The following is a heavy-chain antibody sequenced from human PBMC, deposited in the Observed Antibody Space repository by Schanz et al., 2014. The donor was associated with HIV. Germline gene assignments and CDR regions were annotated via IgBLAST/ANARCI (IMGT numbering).Heavy chain of an antibody. CDR2: MNQDGSEK. CDR1: GFTFSRFW. CDR3: ARTAPTKYYYDSSGVRGAFDI. V-gene: IGHV3-7*01. Sequence: EVQLVDSGGGLVQPGGSLRLSCAASGFTFSRFWMSWVRQAPGMGLEWVANMNQDGSEKYYVDSVKGRFTISRDNAKNLLYLQMNSLRADDTAVYYCARTAPTKYYYDSSGVRGAFDIWGQGTMVTVSS. D-gene: IGHD3-22*01. J-gene: IGHJ3*02.